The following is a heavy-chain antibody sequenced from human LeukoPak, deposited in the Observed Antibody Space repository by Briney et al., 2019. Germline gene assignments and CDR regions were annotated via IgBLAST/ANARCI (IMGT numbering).Heavy chain of an antibody. CDR3: ARGIVVVPAASFDY. J-gene: IGHJ4*02. D-gene: IGHD2-2*01. V-gene: IGHV4-34*01. CDR1: GGSFSGYY. Sequence: SETLSLTCAVYGGSFSGYYWSWIRQPPGKGLEWIGEINHSGSTNYNPSLKSRVTISVDTSKNQFSLKLSSVTAADTAVYYCARGIVVVPAASFDYWGQGTLVTVSS. CDR2: INHSGST.